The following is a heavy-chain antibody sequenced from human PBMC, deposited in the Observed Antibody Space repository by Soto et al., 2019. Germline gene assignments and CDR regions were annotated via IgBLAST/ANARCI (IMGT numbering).Heavy chain of an antibody. CDR1: VGTGSSYS. V-gene: IGHV1-69*01. J-gene: IGHJ4*02. CDR3: ARDGGRNCGGIAY. CDR2: IIPIFGTA. D-gene: IGHD1-26*01. Sequence: QVQLGQSGAEVKKPGSSVKVSCKASVGTGSSYSINWVLQAPGQGLEWMGEIIPIFGTANDAQKLQGRVTMTADASTSTAYTELSSRSTAKPGVSYCARDGGRNCGGIAYGGQGTLVPVSS.